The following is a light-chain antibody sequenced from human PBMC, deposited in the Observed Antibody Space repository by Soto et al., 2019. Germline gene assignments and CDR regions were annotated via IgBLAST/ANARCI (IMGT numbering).Light chain of an antibody. CDR1: QSINAR. Sequence: DIPMTQSPFTPSASVGDGVTITCRASQSINARLAWHQQKPGKAPKVLIYDASNLESGVPSRFSGSGSGTDFTLTISSLQPEDFATYYCQQSYTTPRTFGQGTRLEIK. J-gene: IGKJ5*01. CDR2: DAS. CDR3: QQSYTTPRT. V-gene: IGKV1-39*01.